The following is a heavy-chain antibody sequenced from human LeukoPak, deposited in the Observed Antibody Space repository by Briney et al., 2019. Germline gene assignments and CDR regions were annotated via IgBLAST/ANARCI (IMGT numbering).Heavy chain of an antibody. J-gene: IGHJ3*02. Sequence: TGGSLRLSCAASGFTFTSYAMSWVREAPGKGLKWVSAISGSGGSTYYADSVKGRFTISRDNSKNTLYVQMNSLRAEDTAVYYCARGQADALDSWGQGTMVTVSS. CDR2: ISGSGGST. CDR3: ARGQADALDS. V-gene: IGHV3-23*01. CDR1: GFTFTSYA. D-gene: IGHD3-16*01.